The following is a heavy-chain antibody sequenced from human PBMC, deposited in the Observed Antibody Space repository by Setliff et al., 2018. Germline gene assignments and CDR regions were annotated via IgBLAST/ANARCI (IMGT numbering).Heavy chain of an antibody. CDR3: ASPSAGWTRPFDV. Sequence: PGASLKISCKDSGHLFSISWIGWVRQMPGKGLDWMGIIYPGDLQIKYSPSFHGRVTISADKSINTAYLEWSSLEASDTAMYYCASPSAGWTRPFDVWGQGTMVTVSS. J-gene: IGHJ3*01. CDR1: GHLFSISW. V-gene: IGHV5-51*01. CDR2: IYPGDLQI. D-gene: IGHD3-3*01.